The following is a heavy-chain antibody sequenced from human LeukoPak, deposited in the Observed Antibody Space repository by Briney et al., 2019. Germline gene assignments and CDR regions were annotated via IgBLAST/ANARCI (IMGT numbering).Heavy chain of an antibody. CDR2: IYYSGST. V-gene: IGHV4-31*03. CDR1: GGSISSSGYF. D-gene: IGHD6-19*01. J-gene: IGHJ4*02. CDR3: AKEAGNGWSYFDY. Sequence: SQTLSLTCTVSGGSISSSGYFWSWIRQHPGKGLEWIGYIYYSGSTYYHPSLKSRVTISVDTSKNQFSLNLSSVTAADTAVYYCAKEAGNGWSYFDYWGQGSLVTVSS.